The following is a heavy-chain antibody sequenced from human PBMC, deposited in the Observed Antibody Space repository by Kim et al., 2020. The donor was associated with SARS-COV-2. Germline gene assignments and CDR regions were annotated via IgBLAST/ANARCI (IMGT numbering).Heavy chain of an antibody. J-gene: IGHJ5*02. CDR1: GGSIRAYY. Sequence: SETLSLTCNVSGGSIRAYYWSWIRQTPEKGLELIGYISFTAGTIYNPSLRTRVTLSIDASKNQFSLRLTSVTAAETDVYYCARLLPYQRTDVTWFDPWGQRSPVTVSS. CDR2: ISFTAGT. CDR3: ARLLPYQRTDVTWFDP. D-gene: IGHD2-2*01. V-gene: IGHV4-59*01.